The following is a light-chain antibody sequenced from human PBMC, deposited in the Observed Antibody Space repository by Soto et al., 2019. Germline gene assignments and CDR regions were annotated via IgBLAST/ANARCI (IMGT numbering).Light chain of an antibody. J-gene: IGLJ1*01. CDR3: QSYDSSLSGYV. CDR2: GNS. V-gene: IGLV1-40*01. Sequence: QSVLTQPPSVSGAPGQRVTISCTGSSSNIGAGYDVHWYQQLPGTAPKLLIYGNSNRPSGVPDRFSGSKSGTSASLAITGLQAEDEADYYCQSYDSSLSGYVFGTGPRSPS. CDR1: SSNIGAGYD.